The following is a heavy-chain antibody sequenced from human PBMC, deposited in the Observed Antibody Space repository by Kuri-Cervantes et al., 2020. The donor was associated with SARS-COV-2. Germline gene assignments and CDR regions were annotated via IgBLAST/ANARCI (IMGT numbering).Heavy chain of an antibody. V-gene: IGHV4-30-2*01. Sequence: SKTLSLTCAVSGGSISSGNFYWSWIRQPPGKGLEWIGYISQSGNTYYNPSLKSRVTISVDRSKNQFSLKVSSVSAADTAVYYCARVSGDSRFSYYMDVWGTGTTVTVSS. J-gene: IGHJ6*03. CDR1: GGSISSGNFY. CDR2: ISQSGNT. CDR3: ARVSGDSRFSYYMDV. D-gene: IGHD7-27*01.